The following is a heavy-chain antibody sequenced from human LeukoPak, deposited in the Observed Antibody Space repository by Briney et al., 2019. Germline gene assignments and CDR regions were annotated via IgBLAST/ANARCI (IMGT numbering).Heavy chain of an antibody. CDR2: ISTTGTTI. V-gene: IGHV3-48*02. Sequence: PGGSLRLSCAASGFTFSSYTMNWVRQAPGKGLERVSYISTTGTTIYYRDSVRGRFTISRDNARDSLYLQMNSLRDDDTAVYYCARGCVGGSCWSKNWFDPWGQGTLVIVSS. CDR3: ARGCVGGSCWSKNWFDP. D-gene: IGHD2-15*01. J-gene: IGHJ5*02. CDR1: GFTFSSYT.